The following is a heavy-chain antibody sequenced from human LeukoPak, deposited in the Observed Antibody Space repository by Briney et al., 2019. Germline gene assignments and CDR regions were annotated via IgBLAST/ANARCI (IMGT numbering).Heavy chain of an antibody. CDR3: AKQIAVAGTGDYFDY. CDR1: GFTFSSYA. Sequence: PGGSLRLSCAASGFTFSSYAMSWVRQAPGKGLEWVLAISGSGGSTYYADSVKGRFTISRDNSKNTLYLQMNSLRAEDTAVYYCAKQIAVAGTGDYFDYWGQGTLVTVSS. CDR2: ISGSGGST. J-gene: IGHJ4*02. V-gene: IGHV3-23*01. D-gene: IGHD6-19*01.